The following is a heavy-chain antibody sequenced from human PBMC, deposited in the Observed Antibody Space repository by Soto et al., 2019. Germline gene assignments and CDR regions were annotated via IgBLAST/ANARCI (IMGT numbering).Heavy chain of an antibody. V-gene: IGHV4-28*01. J-gene: IGHJ5*02. CDR3: AKLRDGNWFDP. CDR2: MSHSGLT. D-gene: IGHD1-7*01. CDR1: GFSLNSSSW. Sequence: SGTPSLTRPVSGFSLNSSSWWGWIRQPPGKGLEWIGYMSHSGLTYYNPSLESRVTMSLDTSRNLFSLRLTSVTADDTALYFCAKLRDGNWFDPWGQGTLVTVSS.